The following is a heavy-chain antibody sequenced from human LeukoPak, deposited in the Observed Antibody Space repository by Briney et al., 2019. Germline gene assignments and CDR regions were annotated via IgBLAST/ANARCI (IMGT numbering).Heavy chain of an antibody. V-gene: IGHV3-7*01. CDR3: ARDGSVGAADY. Sequence: AGGSLRLSCAASEFTFSGYWMNWVRQAPGKGLEWVANIKQDGSEKHYVDSVKGRFTISRDNAKNSLYLQMNSLRVEDTAVYYCARDGSVGAADYWGQGTLVTVSS. J-gene: IGHJ4*02. CDR2: IKQDGSEK. D-gene: IGHD6-13*01. CDR1: EFTFSGYW.